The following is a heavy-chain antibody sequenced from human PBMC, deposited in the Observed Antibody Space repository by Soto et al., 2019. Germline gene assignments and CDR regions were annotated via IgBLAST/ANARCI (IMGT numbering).Heavy chain of an antibody. J-gene: IGHJ4*02. V-gene: IGHV3-7*01. CDR3: ARVRQQWLVSAHYFDC. CDR2: LNQNGREK. Sequence: GGSLRLSCAASGFTFSSYWMSWVRQVPGKGLEWVANLNQNGREKYYLDSVKGRFTISRDNAKNSLYLQMNSLRSEDTAVYYCARVRQQWLVSAHYFDCWGQGTLVTVSS. D-gene: IGHD6-19*01. CDR1: GFTFSSYW.